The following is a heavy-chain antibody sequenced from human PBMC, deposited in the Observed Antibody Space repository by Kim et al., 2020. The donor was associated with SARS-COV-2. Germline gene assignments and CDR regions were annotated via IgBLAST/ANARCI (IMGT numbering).Heavy chain of an antibody. V-gene: IGHV4-59*01. CDR3: ARDGSRGGWPRGMDV. Sequence: SETLSLTCTVSGGSISSYYWSWIRQPPGKGLEWIGYIYYSGSTNYNPSLKSRVTISVDTSKNQFSLKLSSVTAADTAVYYCARDGSRGGWPRGMDVWGQGTTVTVSS. J-gene: IGHJ6*02. CDR2: IYYSGST. D-gene: IGHD3-10*01. CDR1: GGSISSYY.